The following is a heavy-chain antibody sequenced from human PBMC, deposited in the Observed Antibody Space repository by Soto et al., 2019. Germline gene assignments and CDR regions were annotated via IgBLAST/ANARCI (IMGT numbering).Heavy chain of an antibody. CDR3: ARDAKGATYGSGSYRHYYYYGMDV. CDR2: IYYSGST. V-gene: IGHV4-30-4*08. CDR1: GGSISSGGYY. Sequence: SETLSLTCSVSGGSISSGGYYWSWIRQHPGKGLEWIGYIYYSGSTYYNPSLKSRVTISVDTSKNQFSLKLSSVTAADTAVYYCARDAKGATYGSGSYRHYYYYGMDVWGQGTTVAVSS. D-gene: IGHD3-10*01. J-gene: IGHJ6*02.